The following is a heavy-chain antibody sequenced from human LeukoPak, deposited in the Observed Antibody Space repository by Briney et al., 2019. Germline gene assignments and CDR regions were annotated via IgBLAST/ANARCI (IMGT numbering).Heavy chain of an antibody. CDR1: GGSFSGYY. D-gene: IGHD6-6*01. CDR2: INHSGST. J-gene: IGHJ2*01. V-gene: IGHV4-34*01. Sequence: PSETLSLTCAVYGGSFSGYYWSWIRQPPGKGLEWIGEINHSGSTNYNPSLKSRVTISVDTSKNQFSLKLSSVTAADTAVYYCARGSSPPGRYFDLWGRGTLVTASS. CDR3: ARGSSPPGRYFDL.